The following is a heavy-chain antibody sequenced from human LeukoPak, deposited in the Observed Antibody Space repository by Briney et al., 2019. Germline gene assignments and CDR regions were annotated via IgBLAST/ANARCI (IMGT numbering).Heavy chain of an antibody. V-gene: IGHV3-74*01. CDR3: ARESYAMGTY. D-gene: IGHD2-8*01. CDR1: GFAFSAYW. CDR2: INTDGSIM. J-gene: IGHJ4*02. Sequence: PGGSLRLSCAASGFAFSAYWMLWVRQAPGKGLVWVSRINTDGSIMHYADSVKGRLTISRDNAKNTLYLQMNSLIAEDTAIYYCARESYAMGTYWGQGTLVTVSS.